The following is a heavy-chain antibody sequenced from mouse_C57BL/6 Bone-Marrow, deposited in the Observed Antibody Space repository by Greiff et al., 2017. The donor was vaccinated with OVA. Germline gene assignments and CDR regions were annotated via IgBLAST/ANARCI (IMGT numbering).Heavy chain of an antibody. CDR3: ARQGYGYDGTDC. D-gene: IGHD2-2*01. V-gene: IGHV5-9*01. J-gene: IGHJ2*01. CDR1: GFTFSSYT. Sequence: EVKLQESGGGLVKPGGSLKLSCAASGFTFSSYTMSWVRQTPEKRLEWVATISGGGGNTYYPDSVKGRFTISRDNAKNTLYLQMSSLRSEDTALYYCARQGYGYDGTDCWGQGTTLTVSS. CDR2: ISGGGGNT.